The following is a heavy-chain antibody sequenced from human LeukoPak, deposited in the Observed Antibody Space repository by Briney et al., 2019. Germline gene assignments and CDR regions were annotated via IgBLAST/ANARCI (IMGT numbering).Heavy chain of an antibody. V-gene: IGHV1-2*02. J-gene: IGHJ6*03. D-gene: IGHD3-3*01. CDR2: INPNSGGT. CDR1: GYTFTGYY. Sequence: GASVKVSCKASGYTFTGYYMRWVRQAPGQGLEWMGWINPNSGGTNYAQKFQGRVTMTRDTSISTAYMELSRLRSDDTAVYYCATPAGGSYDFWSSPYYYYMDVWGKGTTVTVSS. CDR3: ATPAGGSYDFWSSPYYYYMDV.